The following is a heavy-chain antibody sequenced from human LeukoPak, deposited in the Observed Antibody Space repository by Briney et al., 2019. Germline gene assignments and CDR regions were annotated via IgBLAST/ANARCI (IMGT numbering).Heavy chain of an antibody. V-gene: IGHV3-30*02. D-gene: IGHD6-13*01. Sequence: GGSLRLSCAASGFTFSSYGMHWVRQAPGKGLEWVAFIRYDGSNKYYADSVKGRFTISRDNSKNTLYLQMNSLRAEDTAVYYCAKVMWVAAAGKFDYWGQGTLVTASS. CDR3: AKVMWVAAAGKFDY. J-gene: IGHJ4*02. CDR1: GFTFSSYG. CDR2: IRYDGSNK.